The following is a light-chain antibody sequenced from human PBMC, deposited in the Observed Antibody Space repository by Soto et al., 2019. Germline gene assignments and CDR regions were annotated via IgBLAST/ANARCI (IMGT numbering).Light chain of an antibody. CDR2: DTS. V-gene: IGLV7-43*01. J-gene: IGLJ2*01. Sequence: QTVVTQEPSLTVSPGGTVTLTCASSTGAVTSNYYPNWVQQKPGQAPRALIYDTSKKHSWTPARFSGSLLGGNAALTLSGVQPEDEAEYYCLLHFGGSPPHVVFGGGTKLTVL. CDR1: TGAVTSNYY. CDR3: LLHFGGSPPHVV.